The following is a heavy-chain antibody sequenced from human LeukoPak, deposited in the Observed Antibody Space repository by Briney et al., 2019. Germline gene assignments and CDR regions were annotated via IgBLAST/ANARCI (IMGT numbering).Heavy chain of an antibody. V-gene: IGHV1-69*13. D-gene: IGHD6-13*01. J-gene: IGHJ4*02. CDR1: GGTFISYA. Sequence: SVKVSCKASGGTFISYAISWVRQAPGQGLEWMGGIIPIFGTANYAQKFQGRVTITADESTSTAYMELSSLRSEDTAVYYCARAPGAAAGGYYFDYWGQGTLVTVSS. CDR3: ARAPGAAAGGYYFDY. CDR2: IIPIFGTA.